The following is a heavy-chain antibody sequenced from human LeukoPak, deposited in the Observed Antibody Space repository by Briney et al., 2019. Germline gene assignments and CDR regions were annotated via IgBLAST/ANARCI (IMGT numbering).Heavy chain of an antibody. Sequence: GASVKVSCKPSGYAFTGYYIHWLRQAPGQGLEWMGWINPNTGATIYAQRFQGRVTMTRDTSINTAYMELSTLTSDDTGVYYCARGRGAATTVITATLDDYWGQGTLVTVS. D-gene: IGHD4-17*01. CDR2: INPNTGAT. CDR3: ARGRGAATTVITATLDDY. J-gene: IGHJ4*02. CDR1: GYAFTGYY. V-gene: IGHV1-2*02.